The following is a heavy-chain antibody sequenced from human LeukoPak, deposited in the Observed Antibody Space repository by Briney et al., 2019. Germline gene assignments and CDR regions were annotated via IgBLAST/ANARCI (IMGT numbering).Heavy chain of an antibody. CDR2: NSAYNGNT. V-gene: IGHV1-18*01. CDR1: GYTFTNYG. Sequence: ASVKVSCKASGYTFTNYGISWVRQAPGQGLEWMGWNSAYNGNTNYAQKLQGRVTMTTDTSTSTSYMELRSLRSDDTAVYFCARTGSSFPTSPFDPWGQGTLVTVSS. J-gene: IGHJ5*02. CDR3: ARTGSSFPTSPFDP. D-gene: IGHD6-13*01.